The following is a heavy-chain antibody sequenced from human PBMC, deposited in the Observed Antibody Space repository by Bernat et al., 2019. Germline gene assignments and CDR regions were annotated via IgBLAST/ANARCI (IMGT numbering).Heavy chain of an antibody. CDR2: IYSGGST. V-gene: IGHV3-53*01. J-gene: IGHJ5*02. CDR1: GFTVSSNY. D-gene: IGHD2-15*01. CDR3: ASLGGYCSGGSCSEVGWFDP. Sequence: EVQLVESGGGLIQPGGSLRLSCAASGFTVSSNYMSRVRQAPGKGLEWVSVIYSGGSTYYADSVKGRFTISRDNSKNTLYLQMNSLRAEDTAVYYCASLGGYCSGGSCSEVGWFDPWGQGTLVTVSS.